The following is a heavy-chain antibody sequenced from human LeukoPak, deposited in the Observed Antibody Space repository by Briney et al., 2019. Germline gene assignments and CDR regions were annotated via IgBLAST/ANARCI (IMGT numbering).Heavy chain of an antibody. J-gene: IGHJ4*02. V-gene: IGHV3-21*01. CDR3: ARAREQWLVDY. Sequence: GGSLRPSCAASGFTFSSHSMNWVRQAPGKGLEWVSCISTSSSYIYYADSVKGRFTISRDNAKNSLYLQMNSLRAEDTAVYYCARAREQWLVDYWGQGTLVTVSS. D-gene: IGHD6-19*01. CDR2: ISTSSSYI. CDR1: GFTFSSHS.